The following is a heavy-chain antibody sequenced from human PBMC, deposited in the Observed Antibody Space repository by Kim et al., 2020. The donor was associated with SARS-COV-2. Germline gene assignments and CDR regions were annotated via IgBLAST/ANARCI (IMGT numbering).Heavy chain of an antibody. CDR2: IYYSGST. J-gene: IGHJ4*02. V-gene: IGHV4-31*03. CDR1: GGSISSGGYY. Sequence: SETLSLTCTVSGGSISSGGYYWSWIRQHPGKGLEWIGYIYYSGSTYYNPSLKSRVTISVDTSKNQFSLKLSSVTAADTAVYYCARGSPTQWGSGYKSIDYWRQGTLVTVSS. D-gene: IGHD3-22*01. CDR3: ARGSPTQWGSGYKSIDY.